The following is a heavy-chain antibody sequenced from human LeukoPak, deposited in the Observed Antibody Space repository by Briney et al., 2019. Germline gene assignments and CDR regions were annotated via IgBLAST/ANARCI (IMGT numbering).Heavy chain of an antibody. CDR1: GGSISSSNW. D-gene: IGHD3-10*01. V-gene: IGHV4-39*01. J-gene: IGHJ5*02. CDR2: IYDSGST. Sequence: KPSETLSLTCAVSGGSISSSNWWSWVRQPPGKGLEWIGSIYDSGSTYYNPSLKSRVTISVDTSKNQFSLKLNSVTAADTAVYYCARHYGPWGQGTLVTVSP. CDR3: ARHYGP.